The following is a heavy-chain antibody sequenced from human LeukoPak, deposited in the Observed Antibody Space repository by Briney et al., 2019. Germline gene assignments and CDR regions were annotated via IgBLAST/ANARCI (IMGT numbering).Heavy chain of an antibody. J-gene: IGHJ5*02. CDR2: INPNSGGT. CDR3: ASVLTAAGLNWFDP. D-gene: IGHD6-13*01. V-gene: IGHV1-2*02. Sequence: ASVKVSCKASGYTFTGYYMHRVRQAPGQGLEWMGWINPNSGGTNYAQKFQGRVTMTRDTSISTAYMELSRLRSDDTAVYYCASVLTAAGLNWFDPWGQGTLVTVSS. CDR1: GYTFTGYY.